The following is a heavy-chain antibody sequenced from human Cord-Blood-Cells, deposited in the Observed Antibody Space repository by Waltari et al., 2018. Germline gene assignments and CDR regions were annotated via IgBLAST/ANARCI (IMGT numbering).Heavy chain of an antibody. CDR2: MNPNSGGT. V-gene: IGHV1-2*02. Sequence: QVQLVQSGAEVKKPGASVTVSCTAPGYTFTGAYIPCVRQAPGQGLEWMGWMNPNSGGTNYAQKFQGRVTMTRDTSTSTAYMELSRLRSDDTAVYYCARDHAYSNYVYYDYYMDVWGKGTTVTVSS. J-gene: IGHJ6*03. CDR3: ARDHAYSNYVYYDYYMDV. CDR1: GYTFTGAY. D-gene: IGHD4-4*01.